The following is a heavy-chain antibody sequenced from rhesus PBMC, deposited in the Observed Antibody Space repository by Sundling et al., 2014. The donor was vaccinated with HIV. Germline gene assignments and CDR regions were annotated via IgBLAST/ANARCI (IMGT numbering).Heavy chain of an antibody. D-gene: IGHD6-43*01. Sequence: QVQLVQSGAEVKKPGASVKVSCKASGFTFGSYAISWVRQAPGQGLEWMGGIVPLVGVTNYAQKFQGRVTITADTSTSTAYMELSSLRSEDTAVYYCAAPMTYSISYVGYYGLDSWGQGSSSPSPQ. V-gene: IGHV1-198*02. J-gene: IGHJ6*01. CDR1: GFTFGSYA. CDR2: IVPLVGVT. CDR3: AAPMTYSISYVGYYGLDS.